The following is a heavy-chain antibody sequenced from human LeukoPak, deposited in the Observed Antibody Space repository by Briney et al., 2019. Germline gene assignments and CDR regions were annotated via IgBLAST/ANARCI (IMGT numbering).Heavy chain of an antibody. CDR1: GITFTSYY. J-gene: IGHJ2*01. V-gene: IGHV1-46*01. CDR3: ARGPLVVPRSGYAKSPVDQQTVLGYFDL. D-gene: IGHD5-12*01. Sequence: ASVKVSCKASGITFTSYYIHWVRQAPGRGLEWMGKINPSGTITTYAPKYQGRVTVTKDTSTNTVYMELSSLRSEDTAVYYCARGPLVVPRSGYAKSPVDQQTVLGYFDLWGRGTLVTVSS. CDR2: INPSGTIT.